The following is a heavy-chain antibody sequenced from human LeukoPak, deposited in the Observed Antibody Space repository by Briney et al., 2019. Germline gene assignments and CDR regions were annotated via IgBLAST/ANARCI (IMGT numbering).Heavy chain of an antibody. CDR1: GFTFSSYA. D-gene: IGHD6-13*01. Sequence: GGSLRLSCAASGFTFSSYAMSWVRKAPGKGLEWVSGIIGSGGSTYYAESVKGRFTISRDNSKNTLYLQINSLRAEDMAVYYCAKEIQIYSSSWYGGADYWGQGTLVTVSS. J-gene: IGHJ4*02. V-gene: IGHV3-23*01. CDR2: IIGSGGST. CDR3: AKEIQIYSSSWYGGADY.